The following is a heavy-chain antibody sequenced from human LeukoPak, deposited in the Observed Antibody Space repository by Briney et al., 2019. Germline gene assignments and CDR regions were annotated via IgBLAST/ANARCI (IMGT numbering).Heavy chain of an antibody. CDR3: ARAGYSSSWPNWFDP. CDR2: ISGSGGST. Sequence: PGGSLRLSCAASGFTFSSYGMSWVRQAPGKGLEWVSAISGSGGSTYYADSVKGRFTISRDNAKNSLYLQMNSLRAEDTAVYYCARAGYSSSWPNWFDPWGQGTLVTVSS. J-gene: IGHJ5*02. D-gene: IGHD6-13*01. CDR1: GFTFSSYG. V-gene: IGHV3-23*01.